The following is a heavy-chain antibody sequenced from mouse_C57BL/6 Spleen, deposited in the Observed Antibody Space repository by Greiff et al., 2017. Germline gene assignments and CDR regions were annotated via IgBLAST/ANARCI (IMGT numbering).Heavy chain of an antibody. CDR1: GYTFTSYW. CDR2: INPSNGGT. J-gene: IGHJ3*01. V-gene: IGHV1-53*01. Sequence: VKLQQPGTELVKPGASVKLSCKASGYTFTSYWMHWVKQRPGQGLEWIGNINPSNGGTNYNEKFKSKATLTVDKSSSTAYMQLSSLTSEDSAVYYCARESSYYYGSSFAYWGQGTLVTVSA. CDR3: ARESSYYYGSSFAY. D-gene: IGHD1-1*01.